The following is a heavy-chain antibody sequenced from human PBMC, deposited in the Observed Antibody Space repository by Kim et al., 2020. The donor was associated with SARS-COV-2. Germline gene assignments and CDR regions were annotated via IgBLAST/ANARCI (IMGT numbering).Heavy chain of an antibody. V-gene: IGHV1-8*01. J-gene: IGHJ5*02. D-gene: IGHD6-13*01. CDR3: ARGNTYSSSWKNGGWFDP. CDR1: GYTFTSYD. Sequence: ASVKVSCKASGYTFTSYDINWVRQATGQGLEWMGWMNPNSGNTGYAQKFQGRVTMTRNTSISTAYMELSSLRSEDTAVYYCARGNTYSSSWKNGGWFDPWGQGTLVTVSS. CDR2: MNPNSGNT.